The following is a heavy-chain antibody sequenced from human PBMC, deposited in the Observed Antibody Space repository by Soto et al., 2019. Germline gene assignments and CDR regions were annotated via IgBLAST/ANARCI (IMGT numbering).Heavy chain of an antibody. Sequence: QVQLVQSGAEVKKPGSSVKVSCKASGGTFSSYAISWVRQAPGQGLEWMGGIIPIFGTANYAQKFQGRVTITADESTSTAYMELSGLRSEDTAVYYCARDGEYYGSGSYYPWGMDVWGQGTTVTVSS. CDR3: ARDGEYYGSGSYYPWGMDV. J-gene: IGHJ6*02. D-gene: IGHD3-10*01. V-gene: IGHV1-69*12. CDR1: GGTFSSYA. CDR2: IIPIFGTA.